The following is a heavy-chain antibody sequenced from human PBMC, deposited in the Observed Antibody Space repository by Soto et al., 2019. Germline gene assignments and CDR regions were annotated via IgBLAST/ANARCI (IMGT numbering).Heavy chain of an antibody. Sequence: GESLKISCKGSGYSFTSYWIGWVRQMPGKGLEWMGIIYPGDSDTRYSPSFQGQVTISADKSISTAYLQWSSLKASDTAMYYCARYAQRLHLGELSRRYYYMDVWGKGTTVTVSS. D-gene: IGHD3-16*02. CDR1: GYSFTSYW. J-gene: IGHJ6*03. CDR3: ARYAQRLHLGELSRRYYYMDV. CDR2: IYPGDSDT. V-gene: IGHV5-51*01.